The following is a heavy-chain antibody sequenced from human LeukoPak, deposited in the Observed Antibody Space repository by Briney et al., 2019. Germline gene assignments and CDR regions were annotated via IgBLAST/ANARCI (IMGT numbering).Heavy chain of an antibody. J-gene: IGHJ4*02. CDR2: IYYSGST. CDR3: ARVIRWLPHYFDY. CDR1: GGSISSGGYY. V-gene: IGHV4-31*03. Sequence: SETLSLTCTVSGGSISSGGYYWSWIRQHPGKGLEWIGYIYYSGSTYYNPSLKSRVTISVDTSKNQFSLKLSFVTAADTAVYYCARVIRWLPHYFDYWGQGTLVTVSS. D-gene: IGHD5-12*01.